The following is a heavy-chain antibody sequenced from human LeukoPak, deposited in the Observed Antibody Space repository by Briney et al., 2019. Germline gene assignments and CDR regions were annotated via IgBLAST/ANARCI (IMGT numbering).Heavy chain of an antibody. J-gene: IGHJ3*02. CDR3: ARVSGYCSSTSCYGSAFDI. D-gene: IGHD2-2*01. Sequence: GGSLRLSCAASGFTFSRYEMNWVRQAPGKGLEWVSYISSSGSTIYYADSVKGRFTISRDNAKNSLYLQMNSLRAEDTAVYYCARVSGYCSSTSCYGSAFDIWGQGTMVTVSS. CDR1: GFTFSRYE. V-gene: IGHV3-48*03. CDR2: ISSSGSTI.